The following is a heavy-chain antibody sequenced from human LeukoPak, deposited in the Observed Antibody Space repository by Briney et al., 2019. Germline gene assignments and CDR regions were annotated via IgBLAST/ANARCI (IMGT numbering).Heavy chain of an antibody. V-gene: IGHV5-51*01. CDR1: GYSFTSFW. CDR3: ARHYGANYLDY. D-gene: IGHD3-10*01. Sequence: GESLKISCKGSGYSFTSFWIGWVRQMPGKGLEWMGIIYPGDSETRYSPSFQGQDTISADKSFSTAYLQWSSLKASDTAMYYCARHYGANYLDYWGQGSPVTVSS. J-gene: IGHJ4*02. CDR2: IYPGDSET.